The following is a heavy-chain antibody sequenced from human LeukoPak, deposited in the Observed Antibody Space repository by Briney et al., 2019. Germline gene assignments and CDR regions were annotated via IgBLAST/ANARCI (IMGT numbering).Heavy chain of an antibody. CDR1: GGSFSGYY. D-gene: IGHD6-13*01. J-gene: IGHJ3*02. V-gene: IGHV4-34*01. Sequence: SETLSLTCAVYGGSFSGYYWSWIRQPPGKGLEWIGEINHSGSTNYNPSLKSRVTISVDTSKNQFSLKLSFVTAADTAVYYCARGGRYSSSWYLFGAFDIWGQGTMVTVSS. CDR2: INHSGST. CDR3: ARGGRYSSSWYLFGAFDI.